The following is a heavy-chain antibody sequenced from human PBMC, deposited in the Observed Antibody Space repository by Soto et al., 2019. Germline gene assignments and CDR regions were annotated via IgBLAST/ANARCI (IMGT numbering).Heavy chain of an antibody. CDR1: GGSISSGGYY. Sequence: QVQLQESGPGLVKPSQTLSLTCTVSGGSISSGGYYWSWIRQHPGKGLEWIGYIYYSGSTYYNPYLKSRVTISVDTSKNQFSLKLSSVTAADTAVYYCARAPPDYYDSSGYPIYYFDYWGQGTLVTVSS. CDR2: IYYSGST. CDR3: ARAPPDYYDSSGYPIYYFDY. D-gene: IGHD3-22*01. J-gene: IGHJ4*02. V-gene: IGHV4-31*03.